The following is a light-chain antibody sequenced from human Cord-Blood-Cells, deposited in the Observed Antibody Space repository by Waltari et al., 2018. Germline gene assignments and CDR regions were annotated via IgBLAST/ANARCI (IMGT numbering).Light chain of an antibody. CDR2: GKN. Sequence: SSELTQDPAVSVALGQTVRITCQEDSLRSYYARCNQQQPGQAPVLVISGKNNRPSGIPDRFSGSSSGNTASLTITGAQAEDEADYYCNSRDSSGNHYVFGTGTKVTVL. CDR3: NSRDSSGNHYV. V-gene: IGLV3-19*01. CDR1: SLRSYY. J-gene: IGLJ1*01.